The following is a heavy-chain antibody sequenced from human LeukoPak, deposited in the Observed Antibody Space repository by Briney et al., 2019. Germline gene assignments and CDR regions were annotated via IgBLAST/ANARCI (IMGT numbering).Heavy chain of an antibody. Sequence: XXLRLSCAASGFNFNTYAMHWVRQAPGKGLEWVAVISYDGSNKYYADSVKGRFTISRDNSKNTLYLQMNTLRAEDTAVYYCAKDVSWNWFDPWGQGTLVTXSS. V-gene: IGHV3-30*18. CDR2: ISYDGSNK. J-gene: IGHJ5*02. CDR3: AKDVSWNWFDP. CDR1: GFNFNTYA.